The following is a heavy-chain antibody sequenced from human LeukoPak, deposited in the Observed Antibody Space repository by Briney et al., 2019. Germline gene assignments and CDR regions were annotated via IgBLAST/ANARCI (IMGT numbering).Heavy chain of an antibody. D-gene: IGHD1-26*01. Sequence: PGGSLRLSCAASGFTYSSYSRNWVRQAPGKGLEWVSSLSGSSSYIYYADSVKGRFTISRDNAKNSLYLQMNSLRAEDTAVYYCARDLGQGIVGATNWFDPWGQGTLVTVSS. CDR1: GFTYSSYS. J-gene: IGHJ5*02. CDR2: LSGSSSYI. CDR3: ARDLGQGIVGATNWFDP. V-gene: IGHV3-21*01.